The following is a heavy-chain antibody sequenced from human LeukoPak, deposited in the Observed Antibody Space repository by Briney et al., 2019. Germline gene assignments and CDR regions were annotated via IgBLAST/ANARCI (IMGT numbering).Heavy chain of an antibody. J-gene: IGHJ4*02. Sequence: PGGSLRLSCAASGFTFSTYAMTWVRQAPGKGLEWVSTITSGLTTYYADSVRGRFTISRDNSKNTVYLQMYSLRAEDTALYYCAKDYPDLTPPTTTLGPFFDARSPGTLVTVSS. CDR1: GFTFSTYA. V-gene: IGHV3-23*01. D-gene: IGHD1-1*01. CDR3: AKDYPDLTPPTTTLGPFFDA. CDR2: ITSGLTT.